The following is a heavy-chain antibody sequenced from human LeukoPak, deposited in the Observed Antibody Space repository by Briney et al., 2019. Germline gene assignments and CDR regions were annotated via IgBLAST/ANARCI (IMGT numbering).Heavy chain of an antibody. CDR3: AKGGWVSPFEY. CDR2: IRTDGTA. D-gene: IGHD6-19*01. V-gene: IGHV3-23*01. J-gene: IGHJ4*02. CDR1: GFKFSIYV. Sequence: GGSLTLSCAASGFKFSIYVMSWVRHAPGKGLEWVSLIRTDGTAYYPDSVKGRFSVFRDNSRNTLYLQINSLRADDTATYYCAKGGWVSPFEYWGQGSLVTVSS.